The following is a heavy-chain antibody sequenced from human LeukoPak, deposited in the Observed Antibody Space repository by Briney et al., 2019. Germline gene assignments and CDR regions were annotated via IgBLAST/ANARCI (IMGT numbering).Heavy chain of an antibody. CDR3: ARTGPTAQYSSSWYYFDY. Sequence: SVKVSCKASGGTFSSYAISWVRQAPGQGLEWMGGIIPIFGTANYAQKFQGRVTIAADKSTSTAYMELSSLRSEDTAVYYCARTGPTAQYSSSWYYFDYWGQGTLVTVSS. CDR1: GGTFSSYA. D-gene: IGHD6-13*01. V-gene: IGHV1-69*06. CDR2: IIPIFGTA. J-gene: IGHJ4*02.